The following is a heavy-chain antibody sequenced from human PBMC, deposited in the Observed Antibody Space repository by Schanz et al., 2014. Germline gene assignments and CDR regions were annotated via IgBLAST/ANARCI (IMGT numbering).Heavy chain of an antibody. D-gene: IGHD6-13*01. Sequence: VQLVESGGGVVQPGGSLRLSCAASGSTFSSYGMHWVRQAPGKGLEWVAFIRYDGSNKFYADSVRGRFTISRDNSKNTLYLQMNSLGAEDTAVYYCAKEGVTAAGTLYWGQGTLVTVSS. CDR3: AKEGVTAAGTLY. CDR2: IRYDGSNK. V-gene: IGHV3-30*02. J-gene: IGHJ4*02. CDR1: GSTFSSYG.